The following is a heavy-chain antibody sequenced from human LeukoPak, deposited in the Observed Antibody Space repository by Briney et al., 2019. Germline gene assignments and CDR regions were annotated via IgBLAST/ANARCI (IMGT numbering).Heavy chain of an antibody. CDR2: ISGSGGST. CDR3: AKAPRVGALYYFDY. J-gene: IGHJ4*02. V-gene: IGHV3-23*01. Sequence: PGGSLRLSCAASGFTFSSYGMSWVRQAPGKGLEWVSAISGSGGSTYYADSVKGRFTISRDNSKNTLNLQMNSLRAEDTAVYYCAKAPRVGALYYFDYWGQGTLVTVSS. D-gene: IGHD1-26*01. CDR1: GFTFSSYG.